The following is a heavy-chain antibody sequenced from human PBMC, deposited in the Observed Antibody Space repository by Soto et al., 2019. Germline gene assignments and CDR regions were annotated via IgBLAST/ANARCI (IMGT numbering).Heavy chain of an antibody. V-gene: IGHV4-59*01. CDR2: IYYSGST. D-gene: IGHD2-21*02. J-gene: IGHJ6*02. CDR1: GGSISSYY. Sequence: ETLSLTCTVSGGSISSYYWSWIRQPPGKGLEWIGYIYYSGSTNYNPSLKSRVTISVDTSKNQFSLKLNSVTAADTAVYYCARDLWGYCGADCYPLDVWGQGTTVTVSS. CDR3: ARDLWGYCGADCYPLDV.